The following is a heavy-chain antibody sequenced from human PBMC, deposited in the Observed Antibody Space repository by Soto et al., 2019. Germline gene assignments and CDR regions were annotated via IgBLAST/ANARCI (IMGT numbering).Heavy chain of an antibody. CDR3: GSSGNYYRLHSFDY. Sequence: QVQLVESGGGVVQPGRSLRLCCAASGFTFSSYGMHWVRQAPGKGLEWVAVIWYDGSYKFYADSVKGRFTISRDNSKNTLFLQMNSLRAEDTAVYYCGSSGNYYRLHSFDYWGQGTLVTVSS. V-gene: IGHV3-33*01. J-gene: IGHJ4*02. CDR2: IWYDGSYK. D-gene: IGHD3-10*01. CDR1: GFTFSSYG.